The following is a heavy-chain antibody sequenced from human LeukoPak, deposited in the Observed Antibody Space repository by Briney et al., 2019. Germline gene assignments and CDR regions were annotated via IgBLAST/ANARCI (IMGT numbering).Heavy chain of an antibody. Sequence: PSETLSLTCTVSGGSISSSSYYWGWIRQPPGKGLEWIGSIYYSGSTYYNPSLKSRVTISVDTSKNQFSLKLSSVTAADTAVYYCARRRGVRGVKHYYYGMDVWGQGTTVTVSS. J-gene: IGHJ6*02. CDR1: GGSISSSSYY. CDR3: ARRRGVRGVKHYYYGMDV. V-gene: IGHV4-39*01. D-gene: IGHD3-10*01. CDR2: IYYSGST.